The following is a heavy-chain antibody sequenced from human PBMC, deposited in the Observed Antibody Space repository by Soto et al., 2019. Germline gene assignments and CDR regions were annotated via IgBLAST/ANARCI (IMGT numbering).Heavy chain of an antibody. CDR1: GGSVGSSRYY. J-gene: IGHJ6*02. Sequence: QLQLQESGPGLVKPSETLSLTCSVSGGSVGSSRYYWAWIRQPPGKGLGWIGTVYYSGTTYYSPSLKSRVTISVTTSENNFSLKLNSVTAADTSVYYCASNRGDFWGDSFTYSYGMDVWGQGTTVTVSS. CDR2: VYYSGTT. D-gene: IGHD3-3*01. V-gene: IGHV4-39*02. CDR3: ASNRGDFWGDSFTYSYGMDV.